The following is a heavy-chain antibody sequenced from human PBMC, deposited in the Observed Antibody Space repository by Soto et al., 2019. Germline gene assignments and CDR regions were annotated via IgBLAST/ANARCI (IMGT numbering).Heavy chain of an antibody. CDR1: GGTFSSDS. CDR2: IIPMFDTP. D-gene: IGHD3-22*01. CDR3: ASVVYYYDSSGYYRDYYYYYGMDV. J-gene: IGHJ6*02. Sequence: SVKVSCKASGGTFSSDSFSWVRQAPGQGLEWMGGIIPMFDTPIYAQKFQGRVTITADESTSTAYMELSSLRSEDTAVYYCASVVYYYDSSGYYRDYYYYYGMDVWGQGTTVTVSS. V-gene: IGHV1-69*13.